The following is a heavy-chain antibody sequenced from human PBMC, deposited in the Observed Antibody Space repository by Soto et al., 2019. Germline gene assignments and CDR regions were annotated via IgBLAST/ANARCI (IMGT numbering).Heavy chain of an antibody. CDR2: ISAHNGNT. Sequence: QVHLVQSGAEVKKPGASVKVSCKGSGYAFTTYGITWARQAPGQGLEWMGWISAHNGNTNYAQKLQGRVTVTRDTSTSTAYMELRSLRSDDTAVYYCARGRYGEYWGQGALVTVSS. J-gene: IGHJ4*02. CDR1: GYAFTTYG. V-gene: IGHV1-18*01. CDR3: ARGRYGEY. D-gene: IGHD3-10*01.